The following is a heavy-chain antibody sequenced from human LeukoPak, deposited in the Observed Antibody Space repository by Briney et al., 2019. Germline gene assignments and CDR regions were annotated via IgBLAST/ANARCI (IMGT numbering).Heavy chain of an antibody. D-gene: IGHD3-10*01. J-gene: IGHJ4*02. Sequence: PGGSLRLSCVASGFTFSTYEMNSIRQAPGKGLEWVSYISGSGRTIYYADSVKDRFTISRDNAKNSLYLQMNSLRAEDTAIYYCTRGSGSYFYWGQGTLVTVSS. CDR2: ISGSGRTI. V-gene: IGHV3-48*03. CDR1: GFTFSTYE. CDR3: TRGSGSYFY.